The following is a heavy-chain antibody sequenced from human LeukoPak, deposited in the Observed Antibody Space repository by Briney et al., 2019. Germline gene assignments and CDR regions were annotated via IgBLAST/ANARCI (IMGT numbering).Heavy chain of an antibody. CDR2: ITATGDTA. D-gene: IGHD6-19*01. Sequence: GGSLRLSCVASGFTFTKYAMSWIRQAPGKGLEWVAIITATGDTAYYADSVKGRFTISRDNSRNTVYMQMDSLRAEDTAIYYCAGDRNSDWYSPLDYWGQGSQVTVSP. CDR1: GFTFTKYA. V-gene: IGHV3-23*01. J-gene: IGHJ4*02. CDR3: AGDRNSDWYSPLDY.